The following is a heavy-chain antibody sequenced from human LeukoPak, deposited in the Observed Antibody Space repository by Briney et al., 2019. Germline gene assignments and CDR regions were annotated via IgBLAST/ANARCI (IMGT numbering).Heavy chain of an antibody. CDR3: ASTGGRIAAAGRAICDY. J-gene: IGHJ4*02. V-gene: IGHV1-46*01. D-gene: IGHD6-13*01. CDR2: INPSGGST. CDR1: GYTFTSYY. Sequence: ASVNVSCKASGYTFTSYYMHWVRQAPGQGLEWMGIINPSGGSTSYAQKFQGRVTMTRDTSTSTVYMELSSLRSEDTAVYYCASTGGRIAAAGRAICDYWGQGTLVTVSS.